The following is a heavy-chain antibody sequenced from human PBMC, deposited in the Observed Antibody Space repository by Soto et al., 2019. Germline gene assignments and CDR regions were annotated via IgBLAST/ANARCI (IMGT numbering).Heavy chain of an antibody. Sequence: SETLSLTCTVSGDSISSYYWSWIRQSPGKGLEWIGYIFYTGSTNYNPYLKSRVTISVDTSKNQFSLKLSSVTAADTAVYYCARGAMDTAMPNSNWFDPWGQGTLVTVSS. D-gene: IGHD5-18*01. CDR3: ARGAMDTAMPNSNWFDP. CDR1: GDSISSYY. V-gene: IGHV4-59*12. CDR2: IFYTGST. J-gene: IGHJ5*02.